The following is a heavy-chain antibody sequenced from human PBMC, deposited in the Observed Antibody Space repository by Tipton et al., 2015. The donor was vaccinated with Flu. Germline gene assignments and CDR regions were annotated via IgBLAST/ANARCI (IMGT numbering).Heavy chain of an antibody. D-gene: IGHD5-24*01. CDR3: AREVRRDGYNYCDY. CDR2: VYTSGST. V-gene: IGHV4-4*07. CDR1: GFTFDDYA. Sequence: LRLSCAASGFTFDDYAMHWVRQVPGKGLEWIGRVYTSGSTNYNPSLKSRVTMSVDTSKNQFSLKLSSVTAADTAVYFCAREVRRDGYNYCDYWGQGTLVTVSS. J-gene: IGHJ4*02.